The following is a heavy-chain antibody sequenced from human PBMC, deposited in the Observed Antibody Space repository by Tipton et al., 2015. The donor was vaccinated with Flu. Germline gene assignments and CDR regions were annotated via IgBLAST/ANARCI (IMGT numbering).Heavy chain of an antibody. CDR1: GGSFSGYY. J-gene: IGHJ5*02. CDR3: ARGDDILTGSLNWFDP. D-gene: IGHD3-9*01. Sequence: LRLSCAVYGGSFSGYYWSWIRQPPGKGLEWIGEINHSGSTNYNPSLKSRVTISVDTSKNQFSLKLSSVTAADTAVYYCARGDDILTGSLNWFDPWGQGTLVTVSS. CDR2: INHSGST. V-gene: IGHV4-34*01.